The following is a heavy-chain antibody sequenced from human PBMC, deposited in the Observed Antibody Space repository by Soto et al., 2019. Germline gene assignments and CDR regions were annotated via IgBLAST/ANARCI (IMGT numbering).Heavy chain of an antibody. CDR3: ARHEVLLWFGEPINFGAFDY. CDR1: GGSISSYY. V-gene: IGHV4-59*08. D-gene: IGHD3-10*01. CDR2: IYYSGST. Sequence: SETLSLTCPVSGGSISSYYLSWIRQPPGKGLEWIGYIYYSGSTNYNPSLKSRVTISVDTSKNQFSLKLSSVTAADTAVYYCARHEVLLWFGEPINFGAFDYWGQGTLVTV. J-gene: IGHJ4*02.